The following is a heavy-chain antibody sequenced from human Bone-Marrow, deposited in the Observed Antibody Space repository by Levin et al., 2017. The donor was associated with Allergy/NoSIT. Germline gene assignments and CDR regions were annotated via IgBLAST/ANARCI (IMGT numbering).Heavy chain of an antibody. CDR3: AKDAGNYRISNFDH. V-gene: IGHV3-23*01. D-gene: IGHD1-1*01. J-gene: IGHJ4*02. CDR1: GFTFSVYT. Sequence: PGGSLRLSCTASGFTFSVYTMTWVRQAPGKGLEWVSGIGGSGGTTYYADSVKGRFTISRDNSQNTLYLEMNSLRVEDTAVYYCAKDAGNYRISNFDHWGQGTLVTVSS. CDR2: IGGSGGTT.